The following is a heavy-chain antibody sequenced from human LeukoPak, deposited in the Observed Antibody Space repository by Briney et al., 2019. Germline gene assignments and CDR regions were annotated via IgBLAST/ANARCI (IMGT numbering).Heavy chain of an antibody. CDR1: GFTFSSYG. Sequence: GGSLRLSCAASGFTFSSYGMHWVRQAPGKGLEWVANIKQDGSEKYYVDSVKGRFTISRDNAKNSLYLQMNSLRAEDTAVYYCATDLANVGWFDPWGQGTLVTVSS. V-gene: IGHV3-7*03. J-gene: IGHJ5*02. CDR2: IKQDGSEK. D-gene: IGHD1-1*01. CDR3: ATDLANVGWFDP.